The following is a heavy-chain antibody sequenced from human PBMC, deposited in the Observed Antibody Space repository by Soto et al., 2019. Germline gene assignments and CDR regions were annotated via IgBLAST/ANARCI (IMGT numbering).Heavy chain of an antibody. Sequence: GGSLRLSCTASGFTFSSYSMIWVRQAPGKGLEWVSAITGSGLTTYYSDSVKGRFTISRDNSKNTLYLQMNSLRAEDTAVFYCAKAFRSSSQYYYGMDVWGQGTTVTVSS. J-gene: IGHJ6*02. V-gene: IGHV3-23*01. CDR3: AKAFRSSSQYYYGMDV. CDR2: ITGSGLTT. CDR1: GFTFSSYS. D-gene: IGHD6-6*01.